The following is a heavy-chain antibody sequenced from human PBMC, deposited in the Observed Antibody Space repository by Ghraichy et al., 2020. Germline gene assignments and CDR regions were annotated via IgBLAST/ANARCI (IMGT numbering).Heavy chain of an antibody. V-gene: IGHV3-9*01. CDR3: TRTMPGGYSGNYYYGMDV. CDR2: ISWNSGSI. CDR1: GFNLDDYA. D-gene: IGHD1-26*01. Sequence: SLNISCAVSGFNLDDYAMHWVRQAPGKGLEWVSGISWNSGSIGYADSVKGRFTISRDNAKNSLYLQMNSLRAEDTALYYCTRTMPGGYSGNYYYGMDVWGQGTTVTVSS. J-gene: IGHJ6*02.